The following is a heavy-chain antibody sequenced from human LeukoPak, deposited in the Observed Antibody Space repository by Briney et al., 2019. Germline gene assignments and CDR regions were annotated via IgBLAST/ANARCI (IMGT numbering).Heavy chain of an antibody. CDR1: GYTFTSYD. CDR3: ARDSPGYSYGWGAGDGGDY. J-gene: IGHJ4*02. Sequence: ASVKVSCKASGYTFTSYDINWVRQATGQGLEWMGWMNPNSGNTGYAQKFQGRVTMTRNTSISTAYMELSSLRSEDTAVYYCARDSPGYSYGWGAGDGGDYWGQGTLVTVSS. CDR2: MNPNSGNT. D-gene: IGHD5-18*01. V-gene: IGHV1-8*01.